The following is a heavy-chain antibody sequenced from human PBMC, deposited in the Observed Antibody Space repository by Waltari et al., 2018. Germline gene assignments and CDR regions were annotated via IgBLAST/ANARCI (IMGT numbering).Heavy chain of an antibody. J-gene: IGHJ1*01. D-gene: IGHD3-3*01. V-gene: IGHV4-34*13. CDR3: ARAPSWTIEYFQH. Sequence: LPPGKGLRWIGEINHSGRTKYNPSLKSRVTISVDRSKNQISLELSSVTAADTAVYYCARAPSWTIEYFQHWGQGTLVIISS. CDR2: INHSGRT.